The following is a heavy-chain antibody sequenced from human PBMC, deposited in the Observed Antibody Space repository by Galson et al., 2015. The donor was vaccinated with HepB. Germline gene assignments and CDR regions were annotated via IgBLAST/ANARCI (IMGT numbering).Heavy chain of an antibody. CDR3: ARGAPTSGSSRGILDP. J-gene: IGHJ5*02. V-gene: IGHV1-2*02. D-gene: IGHD5-12*01. Sequence: SCKASGDTFTGYFMDWVRQAPGQGLEWMGWINPNSGATKCAQKFQGRVTMTRDTSISTVYMELSSLRSDDTAVYYCARGAPTSGSSRGILDPWGQGTLVTVSS. CDR2: INPNSGAT. CDR1: GDTFTGYF.